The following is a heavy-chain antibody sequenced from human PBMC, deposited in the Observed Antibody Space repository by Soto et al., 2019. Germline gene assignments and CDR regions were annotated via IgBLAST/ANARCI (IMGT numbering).Heavy chain of an antibody. CDR2: IIPIFGTA. J-gene: IGHJ5*02. CDR1: GGTFSSYA. CDR3: ARSPSYSSSWYSVLFWFDP. D-gene: IGHD6-13*01. Sequence: QVQLVQSGAEVKKPGSSVKVSCKASGGTFSSYAISWVRQAPGQGLEWMGGIIPIFGTANYAQKFQGRVTITADESTSTAYMELSSLRSEDTAVYYCARSPSYSSSWYSVLFWFDPWGQGTLVTVSS. V-gene: IGHV1-69*12.